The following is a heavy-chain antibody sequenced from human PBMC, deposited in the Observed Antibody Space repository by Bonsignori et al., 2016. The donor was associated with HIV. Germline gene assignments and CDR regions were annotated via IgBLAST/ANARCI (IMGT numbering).Heavy chain of an antibody. J-gene: IGHJ6*03. Sequence: WIRQPPGKGLEWIGYIYYSGSTNYNPSLKSRVTISVDTSKNQFSLKLSSVTAADTAVYYCARVRGFYYMDVWGKGTTVTVSS. CDR2: IYYSGST. D-gene: IGHD3-16*01. CDR3: ARVRGFYYMDV. V-gene: IGHV4-59*01.